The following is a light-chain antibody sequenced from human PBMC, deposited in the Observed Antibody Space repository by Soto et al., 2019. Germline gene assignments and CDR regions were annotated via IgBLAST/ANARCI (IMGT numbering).Light chain of an antibody. CDR1: QSISSW. J-gene: IGKJ1*01. V-gene: IGKV1-5*03. CDR3: QQYYSYWT. CDR2: KAS. Sequence: IHMTQAPSTLSASLGDRVTITCRASQSISSWFAWYQQKPGKAPKGLIYKASTLESGAPSRFSGSGSGTEFTLTISSLQPDDFATYYCQQYYSYWTFGQGTKVDIK.